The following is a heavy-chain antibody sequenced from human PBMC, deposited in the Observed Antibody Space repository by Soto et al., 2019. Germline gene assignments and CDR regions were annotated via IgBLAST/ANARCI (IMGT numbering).Heavy chain of an antibody. J-gene: IGHJ3*01. CDR2: ISGDGSST. CDR3: ARSLPGTYGAFDL. V-gene: IGHV3-74*01. D-gene: IGHD1-7*01. CDR1: EFPFGGYW. Sequence: EVQLVDSGGGLVQPGGSWGLSCAAFEFPFGGYWMPWVRQSPGKGLVWASRISGDGSSTNYADSVKGRFTISRNNAKNTVYLQIDSLRAEDTAVYYCARSLPGTYGAFDLWGQGTMVTVSS.